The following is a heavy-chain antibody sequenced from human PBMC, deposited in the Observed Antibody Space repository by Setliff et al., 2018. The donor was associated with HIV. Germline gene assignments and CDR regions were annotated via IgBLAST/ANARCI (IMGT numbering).Heavy chain of an antibody. CDR2: IIQDGSEK. D-gene: IGHD6-6*01. Sequence: PLGSLRLSCAASGFTFSNYWMTWVRQAPGKGLEWVANIIQDGSEKHYVDSVKGRFTISRENAKNSLYLQMNSLRVEDTAVYYCARRRGSSSFDYWGQGTLVTVSS. CDR3: ARRRGSSSFDY. J-gene: IGHJ4*02. CDR1: GFTFSNYW. V-gene: IGHV3-7*01.